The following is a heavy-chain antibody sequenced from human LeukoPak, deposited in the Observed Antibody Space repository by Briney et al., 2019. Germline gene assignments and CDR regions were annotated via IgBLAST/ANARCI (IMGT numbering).Heavy chain of an antibody. Sequence: PGGSLRLSCAASGFTFSSYAMSWVRQAPGKGLAWVSRINSDGSSTSYADSVKGRFTISRDNSNNILYLHMNSLRDEDTAVYYCARSGPYDAFDVSGYSDFWGQGTLVTVSS. CDR3: ARSGPYDAFDVSGYSDF. V-gene: IGHV3-23*01. CDR1: GFTFSSYA. J-gene: IGHJ4*02. D-gene: IGHD3-22*01. CDR2: INSDGSST.